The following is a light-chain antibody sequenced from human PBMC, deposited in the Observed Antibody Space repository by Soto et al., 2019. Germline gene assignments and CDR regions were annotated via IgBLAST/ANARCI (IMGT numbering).Light chain of an antibody. V-gene: IGLV2-8*01. CDR2: DVS. Sequence: QSALTQPPSASGSPGQSVTISCTGTSSDVGGHNYVSWYQQHPGKAPKLMIYDVSKRPSGVPDRFSGSKSGNTASLTVSGLQAEDEADYYCSSYVGSNNLYVFGTGTKLTVL. CDR1: SSDVGGHNY. CDR3: SSYVGSNNLYV. J-gene: IGLJ1*01.